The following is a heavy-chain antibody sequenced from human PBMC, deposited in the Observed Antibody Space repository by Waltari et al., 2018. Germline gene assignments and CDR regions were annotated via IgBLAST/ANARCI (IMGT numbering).Heavy chain of an antibody. D-gene: IGHD6-19*01. J-gene: IGHJ4*02. CDR2: ISGNSGSI. CDR3: AKDITRGHSSGFDY. V-gene: IGHV3-9*01. CDR1: GFTFDDYA. Sequence: EVQLVESGGGLVQPGRSLRLSCAASGFTFDDYAMHWVRQAPGKGLEWVSGISGNSGSIGYADSVKGRFTISRDNAKNSLYLQMNSLRAEDTALYYCAKDITRGHSSGFDYWGQGTLVTVSS.